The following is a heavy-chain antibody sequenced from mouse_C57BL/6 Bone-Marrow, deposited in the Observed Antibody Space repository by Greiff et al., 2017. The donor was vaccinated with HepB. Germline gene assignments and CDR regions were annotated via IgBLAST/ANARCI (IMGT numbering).Heavy chain of an antibody. V-gene: IGHV7-1*01. D-gene: IGHD1-1*01. CDR2: SRNKANDYTT. CDR1: GFTFSDFY. Sequence: EVQLVDSGGGLVQSGRSLRLSCATSGFTFSDFYMEWVRQAPGKGLEWIAASRNKANDYTTEYSASVKGRFIVSRDTSQSILYLQMNALRAEDTAIYYCARDAGYYGYFDYWGQGTTLTVSS. J-gene: IGHJ2*01. CDR3: ARDAGYYGYFDY.